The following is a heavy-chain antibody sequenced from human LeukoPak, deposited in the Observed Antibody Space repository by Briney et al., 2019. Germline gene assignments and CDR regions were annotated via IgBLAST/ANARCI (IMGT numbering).Heavy chain of an antibody. CDR3: ARDPGSSSEGYYYYMDV. D-gene: IGHD6-6*01. V-gene: IGHV1-46*01. CDR2: INPSGGST. J-gene: IGHJ6*03. Sequence: ASVKVSCNAPGYTFTSYYMHWVRQAPGQGLEWMGIINPSGGSTSYAQKFQGRVTMTRDTSTSTVYMELSSLRSEDTAVYYCARDPGSSSEGYYYYMDVWGKGTTVTVSS. CDR1: GYTFTSYY.